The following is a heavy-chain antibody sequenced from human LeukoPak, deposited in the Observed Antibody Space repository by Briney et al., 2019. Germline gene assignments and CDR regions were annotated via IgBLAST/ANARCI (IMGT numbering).Heavy chain of an antibody. CDR2: IWYDGSNR. V-gene: IGHV3-33*01. J-gene: IGHJ4*02. D-gene: IGHD1-1*01. Sequence: GGSLRLSCAASGFTFSSYGMHWVRQAPGKGLEWVAVIWYDGSNRYYADSVKGRFTISRDNSKNTLYLQMDSLRAEDTAIYYCARDWKTNSFDYWGQGTLVTVSS. CDR1: GFTFSSYG. CDR3: ARDWKTNSFDY.